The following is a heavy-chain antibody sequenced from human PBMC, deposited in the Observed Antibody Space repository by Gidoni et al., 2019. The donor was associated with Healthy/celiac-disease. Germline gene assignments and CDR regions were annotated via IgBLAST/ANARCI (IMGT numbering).Heavy chain of an antibody. J-gene: IGHJ6*02. V-gene: IGHV4-4*02. Sequence: QVQLQTSGPGQVKPSGTLSPTCAVSGGPISSSNWWSWVRQPPGTGLEGIGEIYHSGSTNYNPSLKSRVTISVDKSKNQFSLKLSAVTAADTAVYYCARDLKWLSYYYYGMDVWGQGTTVTVSS. D-gene: IGHD3-22*01. CDR2: IYHSGST. CDR1: GGPISSSNW. CDR3: ARDLKWLSYYYYGMDV.